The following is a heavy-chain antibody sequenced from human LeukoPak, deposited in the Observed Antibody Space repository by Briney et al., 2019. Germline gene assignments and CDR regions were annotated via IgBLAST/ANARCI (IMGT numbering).Heavy chain of an antibody. CDR3: ASLGSIWFGELLDY. J-gene: IGHJ4*02. CDR1: GFTFSSYE. Sequence: GGSLRLSCAASGFTFSSYEMNGVRQAPGKRLEWVSYISSSGSTIYYADSVKGRFTISRDNAKNSLYLHMNSLRAEDTAVYYCASLGSIWFGELLDYWGQGTLVTVSS. CDR2: ISSSGSTI. D-gene: IGHD3-10*01. V-gene: IGHV3-48*03.